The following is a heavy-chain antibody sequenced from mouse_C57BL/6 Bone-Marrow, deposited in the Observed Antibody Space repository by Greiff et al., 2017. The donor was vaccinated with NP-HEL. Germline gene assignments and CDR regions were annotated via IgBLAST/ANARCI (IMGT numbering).Heavy chain of an antibody. CDR3: ARGVITTVVAPYWYFDV. CDR1: GFTFSDYY. Sequence: EVKLVESEGGLVQPGSSMKLSCTASGFTFSDYYMAWVRQVPEKGLEWVANINYDGSSTYYLDSLKSRFIISRDNAKNILYLQMSSLKSEDTATYYCARGVITTVVAPYWYFDVWGTGTTVTVSS. CDR2: INYDGSST. V-gene: IGHV5-16*01. D-gene: IGHD1-1*01. J-gene: IGHJ1*03.